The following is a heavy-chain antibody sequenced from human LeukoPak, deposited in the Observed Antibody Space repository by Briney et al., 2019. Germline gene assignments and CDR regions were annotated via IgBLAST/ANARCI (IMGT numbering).Heavy chain of an antibody. V-gene: IGHV1-18*01. CDR1: GYTFTSYG. D-gene: IGHD6-13*01. CDR3: ARDILYSSSWFLQDH. Sequence: EASVKVSCKASGYTFTSYGISWVRQAPGRGLEWMGWISAYSGNTNYAQKLQGRVTMTTDTSTSTAYMELRSLRSDDTAVYYCARDILYSSSWFLQDHWGQGTLVTVSS. CDR2: ISAYSGNT. J-gene: IGHJ4*02.